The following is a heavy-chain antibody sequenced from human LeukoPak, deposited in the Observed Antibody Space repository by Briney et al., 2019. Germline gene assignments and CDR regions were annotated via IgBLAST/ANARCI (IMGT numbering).Heavy chain of an antibody. CDR1: GYTFTSYG. V-gene: IGHV1-18*01. J-gene: IGHJ6*02. CDR3: ARDRRQLWDIPWEMALPTTNGYYYYGMDV. D-gene: IGHD5-18*01. CDR2: ISAYNGNT. Sequence: GASVKVSCKASGYTFTSYGISWVRQAPGQGLEWMGWISAYNGNTNYAQKLQGRVIMTTDTSTSTAYMELRSLRSDDTAVYYCARDRRQLWDIPWEMALPTTNGYYYYGMDVWGQGTTVTVSS.